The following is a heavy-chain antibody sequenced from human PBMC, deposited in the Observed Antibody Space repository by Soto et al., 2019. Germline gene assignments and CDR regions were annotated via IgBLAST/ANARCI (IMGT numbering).Heavy chain of an antibody. V-gene: IGHV1-8*01. CDR1: GYTFTSYD. D-gene: IGHD2-2*02. CDR2: MNPNSGNT. Sequence: GASVKVSCKASGYTFTSYDINWVRQATGQGLEWMGWMNPNSGNTGYAQKFQGRVTMTRNTSISTAYMELSSLRSEDAAVYYCAKDQEYSISATYYRGYFDYWGQGALVTVSS. J-gene: IGHJ4*02. CDR3: AKDQEYSISATYYRGYFDY.